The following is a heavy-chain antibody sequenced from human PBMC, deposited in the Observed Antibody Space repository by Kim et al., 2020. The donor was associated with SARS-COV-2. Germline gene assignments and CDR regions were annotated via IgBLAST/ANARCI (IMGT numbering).Heavy chain of an antibody. CDR1: GFTFSNAW. J-gene: IGHJ6*01. CDR2: IKSKTAGGTT. CDR3: TPDFWSGYYPHYGMDV. V-gene: IGHV3-15*01. D-gene: IGHD3-3*01. Sequence: GGSLRLSCAASGFTFSNAWMSWVRQAPGKGLEWVGRIKSKTAGGTTDYAAPVKGRFTISRDDSKNTLYLQRNSLKTEDTAVYYCTPDFWSGYYPHYGMDV.